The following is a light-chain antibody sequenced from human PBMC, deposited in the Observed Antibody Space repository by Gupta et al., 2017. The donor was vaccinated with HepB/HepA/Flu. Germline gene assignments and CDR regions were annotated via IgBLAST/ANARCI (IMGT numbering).Light chain of an antibody. Sequence: EIVLTQSPATLSLSPGERATLSCRASQSISYLAWYQQKAGQAPRLLIYDASNRSTGIPARFSGSGSGTDFTLTISSLEPEDFAVYYCQQRGNWPPTFGQGTQVEIK. CDR1: QSISY. CDR2: DAS. V-gene: IGKV3-11*01. CDR3: QQRGNWPPT. J-gene: IGKJ1*01.